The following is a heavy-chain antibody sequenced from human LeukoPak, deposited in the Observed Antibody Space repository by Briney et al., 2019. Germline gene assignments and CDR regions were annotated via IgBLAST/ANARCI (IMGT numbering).Heavy chain of an antibody. CDR3: ARIPRVLLWFGELSYGTDV. D-gene: IGHD3-10*01. CDR1: GGSISSGGYS. CDR2: IYHSGST. J-gene: IGHJ6*04. Sequence: SQTLSLTCAVSGGSISSGGYSWSWIRQPPGKGLEWIGYIYHSGSTYYNPSLKSRVTISVDRSKNQFSLKLSSVTAADTAVYYCARIPRVLLWFGELSYGTDVWGKGTTVTVSS. V-gene: IGHV4-30-2*01.